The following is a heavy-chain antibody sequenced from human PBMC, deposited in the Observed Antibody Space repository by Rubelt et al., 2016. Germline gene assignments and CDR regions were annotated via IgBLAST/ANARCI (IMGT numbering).Heavy chain of an antibody. CDR3: AGGRPNTVFNY. V-gene: IGHV4-34*02. CDR1: GGSFSHYY. J-gene: IGHJ4*02. CDR2: INHSGTT. Sequence: QVQLQQWGTGLLKPSETLSLTCAVYGGSFSHYYWSWIRQPPGKGLEWIAEINHSGTTNYNPSLKSRFTMSVDTSKNHLSLKLSSVTAGDTAVYYCAGGRPNTVFNYWDQGTLVTVS. D-gene: IGHD4-17*01.